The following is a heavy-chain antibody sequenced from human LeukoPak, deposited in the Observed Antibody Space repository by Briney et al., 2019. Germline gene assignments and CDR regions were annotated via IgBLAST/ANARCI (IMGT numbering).Heavy chain of an antibody. D-gene: IGHD2/OR15-2a*01. CDR2: TSGSGGST. Sequence: GGSLRLSCAASGFTFSSYAMSWVRQAPGKGLEWVSATSGSGGSTYYADSVKGRFTISRDNSKNTLYLQMNGLRAEDTAVYYCAKPASIFGWFDPWGQGTLVTVSS. V-gene: IGHV3-23*01. CDR1: GFTFSSYA. J-gene: IGHJ5*02. CDR3: AKPASIFGWFDP.